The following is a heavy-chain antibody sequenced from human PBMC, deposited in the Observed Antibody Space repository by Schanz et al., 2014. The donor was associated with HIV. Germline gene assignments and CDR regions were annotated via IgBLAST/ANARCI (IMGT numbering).Heavy chain of an antibody. CDR1: GFTFNNYG. CDR3: AKPEYDSRGNSQSHFDS. Sequence: QVQLVESGGGVVQPGRSLRLSCAASGFTFNNYGIHWVRQAPGKGLEWMGVISYDGRNKYYADSVKGRFTISRDNSKNTLYLQMTTLGTEDTAVYYCAKPEYDSRGNSQSHFDSWGQGTLVTVSS. J-gene: IGHJ4*02. CDR2: ISYDGRNK. V-gene: IGHV3-30*18. D-gene: IGHD3-22*01.